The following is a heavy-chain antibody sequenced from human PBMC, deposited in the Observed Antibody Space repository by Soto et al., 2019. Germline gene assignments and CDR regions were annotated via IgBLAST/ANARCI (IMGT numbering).Heavy chain of an antibody. CDR2: INHSGST. CDR1: GGSFSGYY. D-gene: IGHD3-3*01. J-gene: IGHJ4*02. CDR3: ARAFRGYDFWSGIRGHYFDY. Sequence: QVQLQQWGAGLLKPSETPSLTCAVYGGSFSGYYWSWIRQPPGKGLEWIGEINHSGSTNYNPSLKSRVTISVDTSKNQFSLKLSSVTAADTAVYYCARAFRGYDFWSGIRGHYFDYWGQGTLVTVSS. V-gene: IGHV4-34*01.